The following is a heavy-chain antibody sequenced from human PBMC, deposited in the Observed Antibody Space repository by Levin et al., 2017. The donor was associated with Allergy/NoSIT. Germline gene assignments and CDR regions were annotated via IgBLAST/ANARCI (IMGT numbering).Heavy chain of an antibody. V-gene: IGHV1-8*01. J-gene: IGHJ4*02. Sequence: GESLKISCKASGYTFTSYDINWVRQATGQGLEWMGWMNPNSGNTGYAQKFQGRVTMTRNTSISTAYMELSSLRSEDTAVYYCARDHYGSGTPPNFDYWGQGTLVTVSS. CDR3: ARDHYGSGTPPNFDY. CDR1: GYTFTSYD. CDR2: MNPNSGNT. D-gene: IGHD3-10*01.